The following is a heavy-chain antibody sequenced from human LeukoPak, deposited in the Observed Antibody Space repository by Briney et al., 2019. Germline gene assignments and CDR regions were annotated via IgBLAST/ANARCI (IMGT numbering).Heavy chain of an antibody. D-gene: IGHD5-24*01. Sequence: SQTLSLTCAISGDSVSSNRAAWNWIRQSPSRGLEWLGRTYYRSKWYYDYAASVRSRININTDTSKNQFSLQLNSVTPEDTAVYYCAREVDGYNNFDYWGQGTLVTVSS. V-gene: IGHV6-1*01. J-gene: IGHJ4*02. CDR2: TYYRSKWYY. CDR1: GDSVSSNRAA. CDR3: AREVDGYNNFDY.